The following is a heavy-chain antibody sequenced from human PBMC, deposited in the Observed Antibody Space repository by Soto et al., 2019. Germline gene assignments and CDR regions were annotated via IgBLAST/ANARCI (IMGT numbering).Heavy chain of an antibody. Sequence: QVQLQQWGAGLLKPSETLSLTCAVYGGSFSGYYWSWIRQPPGKGLEWIGEINHSGSTNYNPSLKSRVTRSVDTSKNQFSLKLSSVTAADTAVYYCARRRYGGYVDYWGQGTLVTVSS. J-gene: IGHJ4*02. CDR3: ARRRYGGYVDY. V-gene: IGHV4-34*01. CDR2: INHSGST. CDR1: GGSFSGYY. D-gene: IGHD1-26*01.